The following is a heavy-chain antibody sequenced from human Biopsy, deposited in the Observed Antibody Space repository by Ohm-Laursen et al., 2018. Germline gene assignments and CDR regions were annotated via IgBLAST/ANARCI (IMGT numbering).Heavy chain of an antibody. Sequence: SDTLSLTCTVSGDSVTKYYWSWIRQPPGKGLEWIGHIYYSVMTNYNPSLQSRVSISVDTSRNQVSLTLSSVTAADTAVYYCARDSGILNYGNFKYYHYYGMDVWGQGTKVTDSS. D-gene: IGHD4-11*01. CDR1: GDSVTKYY. CDR2: IYYSVMT. J-gene: IGHJ6*02. V-gene: IGHV4-59*02. CDR3: ARDSGILNYGNFKYYHYYGMDV.